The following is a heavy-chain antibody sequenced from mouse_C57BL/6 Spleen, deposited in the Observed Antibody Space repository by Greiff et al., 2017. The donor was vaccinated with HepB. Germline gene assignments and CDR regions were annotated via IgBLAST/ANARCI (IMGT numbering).Heavy chain of an antibody. CDR2: IYPGDGDT. D-gene: IGHD2-4*01. CDR3: AREDDYPAWFAY. Sequence: QVQLKESGPELVKPGASVKISCKASGYAFSSSWMNWVKQRPGKGLEWIGRIYPGDGDTNYNGKFKGKATLTADKSSSTAYMQLSSLTSEDSAVYFCAREDDYPAWFAYWGQGTLVTVSA. J-gene: IGHJ3*01. V-gene: IGHV1-82*01. CDR1: GYAFSSSW.